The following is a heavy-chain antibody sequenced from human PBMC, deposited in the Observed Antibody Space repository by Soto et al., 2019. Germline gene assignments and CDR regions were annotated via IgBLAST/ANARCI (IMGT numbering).Heavy chain of an antibody. CDR1: GGTFSSYT. CDR2: IIPILGIT. D-gene: IGHD3-10*01. J-gene: IGHJ4*02. V-gene: IGHV1-69*02. Sequence: QVQLVQSGAEVKKPGSSVKVSCKASGGTFSSYTISCVRQAPGQVLEWMGRIIPILGITNYAQKFPGRVMITADRSTSTAYMEMSSLRSEDTAVYYCWCLYGSWSDYHLDYWGQGTLVTVSS. CDR3: WCLYGSWSDYHLDY.